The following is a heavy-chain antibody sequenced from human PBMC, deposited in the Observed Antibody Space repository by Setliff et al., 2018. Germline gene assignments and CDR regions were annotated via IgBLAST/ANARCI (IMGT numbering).Heavy chain of an antibody. Sequence: ASVKVSCKTSGYNFITFGISWVRQAPGQGLEWMGWISPYNGNTNYAQKFQGRVTMTTDSSTTTVYMGVTSLRSDDTAVYYCVRGPGPSVVVAMPFDRWGQGTQVTVS. J-gene: IGHJ4*02. D-gene: IGHD5-12*01. V-gene: IGHV1-18*01. CDR2: ISPYNGNT. CDR1: GYNFITFG. CDR3: VRGPGPSVVVAMPFDR.